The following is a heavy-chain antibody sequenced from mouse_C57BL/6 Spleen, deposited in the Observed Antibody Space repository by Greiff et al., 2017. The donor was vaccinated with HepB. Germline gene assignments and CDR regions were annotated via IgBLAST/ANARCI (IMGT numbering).Heavy chain of an antibody. CDR3: ARRGSSSYDYFDY. V-gene: IGHV1-69*01. CDR2: IDPSDSYT. J-gene: IGHJ2*01. Sequence: VQLQQPGAELVMPGASVKLSCKASGYTFTSYWMHWVKQRPGQGLEWIGEIDPSDSYTNYNQKFKGKSTLTVDKSSSTAYMQLSSLTAEDSAVYYCARRGSSSYDYFDYWGQGTTLTVSS. CDR1: GYTFTSYW. D-gene: IGHD1-1*01.